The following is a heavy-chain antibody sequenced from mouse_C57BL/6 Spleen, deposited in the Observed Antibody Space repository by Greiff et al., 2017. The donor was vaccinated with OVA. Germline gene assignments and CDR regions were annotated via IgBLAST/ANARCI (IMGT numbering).Heavy chain of an antibody. V-gene: IGHV1-80*01. D-gene: IGHD4-1*01. J-gene: IGHJ4*01. Sequence: VQLQQSGAGLVKPGASLKLSCKASGYAFSSYWMTWVKQRPGKGLEWIGQIYPGGGHTPYTGKFKGKSTLTADKSSSTAYMQLSSLTSEDSAVEFCARWDGDDAMDYWGQGTSVTVSS. CDR3: ARWDGDDAMDY. CDR1: GYAFSSYW. CDR2: IYPGGGHT.